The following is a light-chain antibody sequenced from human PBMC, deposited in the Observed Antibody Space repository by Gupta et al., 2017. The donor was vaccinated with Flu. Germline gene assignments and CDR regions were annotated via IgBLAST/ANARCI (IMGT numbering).Light chain of an antibody. CDR2: SNN. CDR1: SSNIGSNT. Sequence: QSVLTQPPSASGTPGQRVTISCSGSSSNIGSNTVNWYQQLPGTAPKLLIYSNNQRPSGGPERISGSKSGTSAALAISGLQSEDEADYYCAAWDDSLNGQVVFGGGTKLTVL. V-gene: IGLV1-44*01. J-gene: IGLJ2*01. CDR3: AAWDDSLNGQVV.